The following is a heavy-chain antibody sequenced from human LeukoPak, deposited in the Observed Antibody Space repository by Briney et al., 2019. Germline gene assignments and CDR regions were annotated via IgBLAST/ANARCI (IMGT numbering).Heavy chain of an antibody. CDR2: IYYSRST. J-gene: IGHJ3*02. Sequence: SETLSLTCTVSGGSISSYYWSWIRQPPGQGLEWIGYIYYSRSTNYNPSLKSRVTISIDTSKNQFSLKVSSVTAADTVVYYCARRGANRQQLVMAFDIWGQGTMVTVSS. CDR3: ARRGANRQQLVMAFDI. D-gene: IGHD6-13*01. CDR1: GGSISSYY. V-gene: IGHV4-59*08.